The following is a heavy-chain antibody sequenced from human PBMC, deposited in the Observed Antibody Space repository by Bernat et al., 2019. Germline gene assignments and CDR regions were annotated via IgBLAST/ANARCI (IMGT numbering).Heavy chain of an antibody. CDR3: ARRRIVRGVTRGGFDY. D-gene: IGHD3-10*01. J-gene: IGHJ4*02. V-gene: IGHV1-3*01. Sequence: QVQLVQSGAEVKKPGASVRVSCKAPGYTFTSYARHWVRQAPGQRLEWMGWINAGNGNTKYSQKFQGRVTITSDTSASTAYFGLSSMRTEATAVYDCARRRIVRGVTRGGFDYLGQGTLVTVSS. CDR1: GYTFTSYA. CDR2: INAGNGNT.